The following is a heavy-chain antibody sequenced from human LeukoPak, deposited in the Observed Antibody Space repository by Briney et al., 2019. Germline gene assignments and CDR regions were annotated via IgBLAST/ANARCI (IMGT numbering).Heavy chain of an antibody. J-gene: IGHJ3*02. V-gene: IGHV7-4-1*02. Sequence: ASVKVSCKASGYTFTSYAMNWVRQAPGQGLEWMGWINTNTGNPTYAQGFTGRFVFSLDTSVSTAYLQISSLKAEDTAVYYCARERVPAAHSRGLGELYDAFDIWGQGTMVTVSS. D-gene: IGHD2-2*01. CDR2: INTNTGNP. CDR1: GYTFTSYA. CDR3: ARERVPAAHSRGLGELYDAFDI.